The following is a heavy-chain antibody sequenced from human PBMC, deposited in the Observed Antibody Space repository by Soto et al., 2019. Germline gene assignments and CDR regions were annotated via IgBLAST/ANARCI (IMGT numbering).Heavy chain of an antibody. CDR3: ARRIVVVTALDY. J-gene: IGHJ4*02. Sequence: QVQLVQSGAEEKKPGASVKVSCKASGYTFTSYAMHWVRQAPGQRLEWIGWINAGNGNTKYSQKFQGRVTITRDTSASTSYMELISLRSEDTAVYYCARRIVVVTALDYWGQGTLVTVSS. CDR2: INAGNGNT. D-gene: IGHD2-21*02. CDR1: GYTFTSYA. V-gene: IGHV1-3*05.